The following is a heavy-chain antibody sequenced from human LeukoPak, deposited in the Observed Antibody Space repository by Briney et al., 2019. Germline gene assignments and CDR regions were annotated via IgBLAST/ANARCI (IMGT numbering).Heavy chain of an antibody. CDR1: GYTFTSYY. CDR3: ARSSYSGYHFDY. D-gene: IGHD5-12*01. J-gene: IGHJ4*02. Sequence: ASVKVSCKASGYTFTSYYMHWVRQAPGQGLEWMGIINPSGGSTSYAQKFQGRVTMTRDMSTSTVYMGLRSLRSDDTAVYYCARSSYSGYHFDYWGQGTLVTVSS. CDR2: INPSGGST. V-gene: IGHV1-46*01.